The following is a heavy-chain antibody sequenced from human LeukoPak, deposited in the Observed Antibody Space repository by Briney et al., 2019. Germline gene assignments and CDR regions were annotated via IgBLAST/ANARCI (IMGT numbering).Heavy chain of an antibody. D-gene: IGHD5-24*01. J-gene: IGHJ4*02. V-gene: IGHV3-21*01. CDR1: GFTFSSYS. CDR2: ITSSSIYI. Sequence: AGGSLRLSCAASGFTFSSYSMNWVRQAPGKGLEWVSSITSSSIYIYYADSVKGRFTISRDNAKTSLYLQMNSLRAEDTAVCYCARDSGMATVDYWGQGTLVTVSS. CDR3: ARDSGMATVDY.